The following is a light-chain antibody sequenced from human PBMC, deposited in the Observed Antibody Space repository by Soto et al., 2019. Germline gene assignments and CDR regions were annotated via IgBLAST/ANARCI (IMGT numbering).Light chain of an antibody. J-gene: IGKJ4*01. Sequence: DIQMTQSPSSVSASVGDRVTITCRASQDISSWLAWYQQKPGKAPKLLIYAASSLHSGVPARFSGSDSGTDFTLTISSVHPEDSATYYCQQANSFPLTFGGGTKVEI. CDR1: QDISSW. CDR3: QQANSFPLT. CDR2: AAS. V-gene: IGKV1-12*01.